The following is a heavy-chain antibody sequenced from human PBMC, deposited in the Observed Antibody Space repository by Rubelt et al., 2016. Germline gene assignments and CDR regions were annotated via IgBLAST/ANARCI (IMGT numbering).Heavy chain of an antibody. CDR1: GYTFTGYY. Sequence: QVQLVQSGAEVKKPGASVKVSCKASGYTFTGYYMHWVRQAPGQGLEWMGWINPNSGGTNYAQKFTGRVTMTRDTSISTAYMELSRLRSDDTAVYYCARDYCSGGSCYSVFDYWGQGTLVTVSS. J-gene: IGHJ4*02. D-gene: IGHD2-15*01. CDR3: ARDYCSGGSCYSVFDY. CDR2: INPNSGGT. V-gene: IGHV1-2*02.